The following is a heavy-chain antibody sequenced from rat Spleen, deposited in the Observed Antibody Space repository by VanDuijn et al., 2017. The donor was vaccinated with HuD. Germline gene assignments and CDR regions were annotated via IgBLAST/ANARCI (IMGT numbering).Heavy chain of an antibody. J-gene: IGHJ4*01. Sequence: EVQLVESGGGLVQPGRSLKLSCAASGFTFNNFWMTWIRQAPKKGLEWVATISYGDSSGHSGTYYRDSVKGRFTISRDNAKSTLYLQMNSLRSEDTATYYCTRGGYSSYPFDFYVMDAWGQGASVTVSS. CDR2: ISYGDSSGHSGT. CDR1: GFTFNNFW. CDR3: TRGGYSSYPFDFYVMDA. D-gene: IGHD1-8*01. V-gene: IGHV5-29*01.